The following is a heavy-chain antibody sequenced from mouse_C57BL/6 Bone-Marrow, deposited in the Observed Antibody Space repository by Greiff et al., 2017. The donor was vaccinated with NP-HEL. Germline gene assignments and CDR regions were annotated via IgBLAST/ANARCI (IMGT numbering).Heavy chain of an antibody. J-gene: IGHJ3*01. Sequence: QVQLQQPGAELVKPGASVKLSCKASGYTFTSYWMHWVKQRPGQGLEWIGMIHPNSGSTNYNEKFKSKATLTVDKSSSTAYMQLSSLTSEDSAVYYCAREGSSYGFAYWGQGTLVTVSA. CDR3: AREGSSYGFAY. CDR1: GYTFTSYW. CDR2: IHPNSGST. V-gene: IGHV1-64*01. D-gene: IGHD1-1*01.